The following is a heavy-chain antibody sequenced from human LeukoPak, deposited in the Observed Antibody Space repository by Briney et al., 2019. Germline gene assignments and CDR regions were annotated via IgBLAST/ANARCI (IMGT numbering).Heavy chain of an antibody. CDR2: ISYDGSNK. D-gene: IGHD4-11*01. CDR1: GFTFSSYA. Sequence: GGSLRLSCAASGFTFSSYAMHWVRQAPGKGLEWVAVISYDGSNKYYADSVKGRFTISRDNSKNTLYLQMNSLRAEDTAVYFCAKDAVTTLYYYYYMDVWGKGTTVTVSS. J-gene: IGHJ6*03. V-gene: IGHV3-30-3*02. CDR3: AKDAVTTLYYYYYMDV.